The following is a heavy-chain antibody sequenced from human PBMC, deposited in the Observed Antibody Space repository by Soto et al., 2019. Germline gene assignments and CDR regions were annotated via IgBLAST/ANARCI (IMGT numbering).Heavy chain of an antibody. Sequence: EVQLVESGGGLVKPGGSLRLSCAASGFTFSSYSMNWVRQAPGKGLEWVASISSSSSYIYYADSVKGRFTISRDNAKNSLYLQMNSLRAEYTAVYYCAREFDYDILTGYYPTDAFDIWGQGTMVTVSS. V-gene: IGHV3-21*01. CDR1: GFTFSSYS. CDR3: AREFDYDILTGYYPTDAFDI. CDR2: ISSSSSYI. J-gene: IGHJ3*02. D-gene: IGHD3-9*01.